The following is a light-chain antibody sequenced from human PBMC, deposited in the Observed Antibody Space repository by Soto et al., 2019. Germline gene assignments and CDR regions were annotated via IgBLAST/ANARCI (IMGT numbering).Light chain of an antibody. CDR2: AAS. CDR1: QGISSY. CDR3: QQLNSYPFT. V-gene: IGKV1-9*01. J-gene: IGKJ4*01. Sequence: IQLTQSPSSLSASVGDRVTITCRASQGISSYLDWYQQKPGKAPKLLIYAASTLQSGVPSRFSGSGSGTDFTLTISSLQPEDFATYYCQQLNSYPFTFGGGTKVDIK.